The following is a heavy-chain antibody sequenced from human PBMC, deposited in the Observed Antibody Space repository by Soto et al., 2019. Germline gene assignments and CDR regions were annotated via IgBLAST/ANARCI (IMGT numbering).Heavy chain of an antibody. D-gene: IGHD2-2*02. Sequence: QVQLVQSGAEVKKPGASVKVSCKASGYTFTSYDINWVRQATGQGLEWMGWMNPNSGNTGYAQKFQGRVTMTRNTSIITAYMELSSLRSEDTAVYYCARGDIVVVPAAIVPDYWGQGTLVTVSS. CDR2: MNPNSGNT. CDR1: GYTFTSYD. CDR3: ARGDIVVVPAAIVPDY. V-gene: IGHV1-8*01. J-gene: IGHJ4*02.